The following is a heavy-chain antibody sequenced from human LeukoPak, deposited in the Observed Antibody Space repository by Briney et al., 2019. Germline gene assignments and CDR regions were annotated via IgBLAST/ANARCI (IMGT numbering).Heavy chain of an antibody. CDR3: TTDPSTIFGVAAGGPNWFDP. D-gene: IGHD3-3*01. CDR1: GFTFSSYS. V-gene: IGHV3-21*03. CDR2: ISSSSSYI. J-gene: IGHJ5*02. Sequence: KAGGSLRLSCAASGFTFSSYSMNWVRQAPGKGLEWVSSISSSSSYIYYADSVKGRFTISRDNAKNSLYLQMNSLKTEDTAVYYCTTDPSTIFGVAAGGPNWFDPWGLGTLVTVSS.